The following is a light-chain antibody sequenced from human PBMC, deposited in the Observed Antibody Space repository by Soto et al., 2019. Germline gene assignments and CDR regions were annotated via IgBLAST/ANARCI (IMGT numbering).Light chain of an antibody. Sequence: LTQPVSVSGSPGQSVTISCTGPRSDIGDSNFISWYQHSPGKAPRLLIYEVNNRPSGVSRRFSGSKAGNTASLTISGLLDDDEADYFCASFRSGTILVFGSGTKVTVL. CDR1: RSDIGDSNF. V-gene: IGLV2-14*01. CDR2: EVN. CDR3: ASFRSGTILV. J-gene: IGLJ1*01.